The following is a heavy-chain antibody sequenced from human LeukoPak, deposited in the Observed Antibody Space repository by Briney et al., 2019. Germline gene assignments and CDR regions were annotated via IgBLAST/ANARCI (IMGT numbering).Heavy chain of an antibody. D-gene: IGHD4-11*01. CDR1: GFTFSSYG. Sequence: GGSLRLSCAASGFTFSSYGMHWVRQAPGKGLEWVAVISYDGSNKYYADSVKGRFTISRDNSKNTLYLQMNSLRAEDTAVYYCAKDSEVTTFDYWGQGTLVTVSS. J-gene: IGHJ4*02. CDR3: AKDSEVTTFDY. V-gene: IGHV3-30*18. CDR2: ISYDGSNK.